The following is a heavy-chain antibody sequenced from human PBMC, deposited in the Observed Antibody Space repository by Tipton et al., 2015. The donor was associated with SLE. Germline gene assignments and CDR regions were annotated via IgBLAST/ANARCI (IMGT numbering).Heavy chain of an antibody. J-gene: IGHJ6*03. D-gene: IGHD5-24*01. CDR1: GGSISSYY. V-gene: IGHV4-59*12. Sequence: TLSLTCTISGGSISSYYWSWIRQPPGKGLEWIGYIFYSGRTNYNPSLKSRLTISADRSKNQFSLKLNSVTAADTAIYFCAREVYGWLQSGNNYYFYMDVWGKGTTVTVSS. CDR3: AREVYGWLQSGNNYYFYMDV. CDR2: IFYSGRT.